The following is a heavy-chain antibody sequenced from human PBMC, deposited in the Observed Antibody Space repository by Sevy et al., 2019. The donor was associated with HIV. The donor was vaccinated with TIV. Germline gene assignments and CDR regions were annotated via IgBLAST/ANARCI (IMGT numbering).Heavy chain of an antibody. Sequence: GGSLRLSCAASGFTFSTYTMNWVRQAPGKGLEWVSSISGSSNYIYYADSQKCRFTISRDNAKNSLYLQMKSLRAEDTALYYCARPYGSGSWEAFDIWGQGTMVTVSS. V-gene: IGHV3-21*01. CDR1: GFTFSTYT. J-gene: IGHJ3*02. CDR3: ARPYGSGSWEAFDI. D-gene: IGHD3-10*01. CDR2: ISGSSNYI.